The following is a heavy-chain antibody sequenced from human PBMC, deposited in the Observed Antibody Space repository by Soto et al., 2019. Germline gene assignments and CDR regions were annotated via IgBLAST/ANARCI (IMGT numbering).Heavy chain of an antibody. Sequence: GASVKVSCKASGCTFSSYAISWVRQAPGQGLEWMGGIIPIFGTANYAQKFQGRVTITADESTSTAYMELSSLRSEDTAVYYCARGYYDILTGYPGSYYYYGMDVWGQGTTVTVSS. CDR3: ARGYYDILTGYPGSYYYYGMDV. CDR2: IIPIFGTA. J-gene: IGHJ6*02. D-gene: IGHD3-9*01. V-gene: IGHV1-69*13. CDR1: GCTFSSYA.